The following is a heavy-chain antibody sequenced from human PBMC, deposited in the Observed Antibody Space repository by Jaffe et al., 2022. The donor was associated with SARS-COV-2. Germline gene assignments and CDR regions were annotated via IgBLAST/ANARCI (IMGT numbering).Heavy chain of an antibody. CDR3: ARGGTDYDILTGRLDY. D-gene: IGHD3-9*01. CDR2: INPSGGST. V-gene: IGHV1-46*01. Sequence: QVQLVQSGAEVKKPGASVKVSCKASGYTFTSYYMHWVRQAPGQGLEWMGIINPSGGSTSYAQKFQGRVTMTRDTSTSTVYMELSSLRSEDTAVYYCARGGTDYDILTGRLDYWGQGTLVTVSS. J-gene: IGHJ4*02. CDR1: GYTFTSYY.